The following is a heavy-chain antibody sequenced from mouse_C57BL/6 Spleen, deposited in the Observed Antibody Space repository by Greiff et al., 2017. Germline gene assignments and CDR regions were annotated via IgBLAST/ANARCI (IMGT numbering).Heavy chain of an antibody. V-gene: IGHV1-74*01. CDR3: AIEGEGRQLRLRFAY. D-gene: IGHD3-2*02. CDR2: INPSDSDT. Sequence: QVQLQQPGAELVKPGASVKVSCKASGYTFTSYWMHWVKQRPGQGLEWIGRINPSDSDTNYNQKFKGKATLTVDKSSSTAYMQLSSLTSEDSAVYDCAIEGEGRQLRLRFAYWGQGTLVTVSA. J-gene: IGHJ3*01. CDR1: GYTFTSYW.